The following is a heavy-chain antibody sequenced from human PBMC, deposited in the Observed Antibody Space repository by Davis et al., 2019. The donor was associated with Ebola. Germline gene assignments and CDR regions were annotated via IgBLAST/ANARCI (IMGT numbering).Heavy chain of an antibody. D-gene: IGHD1-7*01. Sequence: SETLSLTCTVSDGSISSYYWSWIRQPPGKGLEWIGYIYYSGSTNYNPSLKSRVTISVDTSKNQFSLKLSSVTAADTAVYYCAREVTGTPFSFDYWGQGTLVTVSS. CDR3: AREVTGTPFSFDY. J-gene: IGHJ4*02. V-gene: IGHV4-59*12. CDR2: IYYSGST. CDR1: DGSISSYY.